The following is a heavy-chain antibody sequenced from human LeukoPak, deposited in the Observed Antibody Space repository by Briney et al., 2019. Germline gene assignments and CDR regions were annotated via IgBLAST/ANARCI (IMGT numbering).Heavy chain of an antibody. Sequence: SETLSLTCTVSGGSISSYYWSWIRQPPGKGLEWIGYIYYSGSTNYNPSLKSRVTISVDTSKNQFSLKLSSVTAADTAVHYCAREQSSGYLYYFDYWGQGTLVTVSS. CDR2: IYYSGST. CDR1: GGSISSYY. V-gene: IGHV4-59*01. CDR3: AREQSSGYLYYFDY. D-gene: IGHD3-22*01. J-gene: IGHJ4*02.